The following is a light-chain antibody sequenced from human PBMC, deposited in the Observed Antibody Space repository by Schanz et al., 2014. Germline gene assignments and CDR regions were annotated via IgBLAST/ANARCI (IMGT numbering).Light chain of an antibody. CDR1: SSNIGAGYD. Sequence: QSVLTQPPSVSGAPGQRVTISCTGSSSNIGAGYDVHWYQQLPGTAPKLLIYGTNSRPSGVPDRFSGFKSGSSASLAIIGLQAEDEADYYCSSYAGGNTVSFGGGTKLTV. V-gene: IGLV1-40*01. CDR3: SSYAGGNTVS. J-gene: IGLJ2*01. CDR2: GTN.